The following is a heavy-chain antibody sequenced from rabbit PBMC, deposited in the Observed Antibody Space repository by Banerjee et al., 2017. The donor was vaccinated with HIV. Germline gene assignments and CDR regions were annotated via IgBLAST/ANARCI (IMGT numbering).Heavy chain of an antibody. J-gene: IGHJ4*01. V-gene: IGHV1S45*01. CDR3: ARDLAAVTGWNFNL. CDR2: INTSSGNT. D-gene: IGHD7-1*01. CDR1: GFSFSSGSW. Sequence: QEQLEESGGDLVKPEGSLTLTCTASGFSFSSGSWICWVRQAPGKGLEWIACINTSSGNTVYASWAKGRFTISRTSSTTVTLQMTSLTAADTATYFCARDLAAVTGWNFNLWGPGTLVTVS.